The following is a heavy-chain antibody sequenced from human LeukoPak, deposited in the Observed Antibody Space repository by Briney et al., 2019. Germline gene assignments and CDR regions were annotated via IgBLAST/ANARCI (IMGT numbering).Heavy chain of an antibody. CDR1: GDSFNNFA. CDR2: VIPLFGKP. CDR3: ARGLGDYNTDWFPVSGY. Sequence: SVKVSFKSSGDSFNNFAVNWVRQAPGQRPEWMGRVIPLFGKPDYAQKFQGRVEIIADRSTDTVYMEMNSLTSEDTAVYYCARGLGDYNTDWFPVSGYWGQGTPVTVSS. D-gene: IGHD3-9*01. V-gene: IGHV1-69*01. J-gene: IGHJ4*02.